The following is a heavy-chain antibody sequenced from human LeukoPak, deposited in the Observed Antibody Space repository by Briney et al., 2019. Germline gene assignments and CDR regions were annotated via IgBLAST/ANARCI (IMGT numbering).Heavy chain of an antibody. CDR1: GYTFTSYY. CDR2: INPSGGST. CDR3: ATLGGYCSGGSCYSEFLDAFDI. V-gene: IGHV1-46*01. Sequence: ASVKVSCKASGYTFTSYYMHWVRQAPGQGLEWMGIINPSGGSTSYAQKFRGRVTMTRDMSTSTVYMELSSLRSEDTAVYYCATLGGYCSGGSCYSEFLDAFDIWGQGTMVTVSS. D-gene: IGHD2-15*01. J-gene: IGHJ3*02.